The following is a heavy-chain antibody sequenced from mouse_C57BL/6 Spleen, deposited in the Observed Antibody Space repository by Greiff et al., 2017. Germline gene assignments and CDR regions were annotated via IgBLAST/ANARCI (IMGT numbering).Heavy chain of an antibody. V-gene: IGHV1-61*01. CDR2: IYPSDSET. J-gene: IGHJ4*01. CDR3: ARFAAYYYGSSYAMDY. D-gene: IGHD1-1*01. CDR1: GYTFTSYW. Sequence: QVQLQQPGAELVRPGSSVKLSCKASGYTFTSYWMDWVKQRPGQGLEWIGNIYPSDSETHYNQKFKDTATLTVDKSSSTAYMQLSSLTSEDSAVYYCARFAAYYYGSSYAMDYWGQGTSVTVSS.